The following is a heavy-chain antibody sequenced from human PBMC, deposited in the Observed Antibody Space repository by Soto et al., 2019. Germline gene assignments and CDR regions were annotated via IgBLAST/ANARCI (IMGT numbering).Heavy chain of an antibody. CDR1: GGTFSSYA. D-gene: IGHD3-16*01. Sequence: QVQLVQSGAEVKKPGYSVKVSCKASGGTFSSYAINWVRQAPGQGLEWMGGLNPIFATADYAQKVQGRVTITADESTSTSYMELSSLGSEDTAVYYCAQCLLGVNYYYGMDVWGQGTTVTVSS. V-gene: IGHV1-69*12. J-gene: IGHJ6*02. CDR2: LNPIFATA. CDR3: AQCLLGVNYYYGMDV.